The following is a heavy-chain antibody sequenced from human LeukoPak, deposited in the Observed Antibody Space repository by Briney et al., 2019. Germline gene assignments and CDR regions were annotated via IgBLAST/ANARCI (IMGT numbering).Heavy chain of an antibody. CDR2: IDHTGRS. J-gene: IGHJ5*01. V-gene: IGHV4-34*01. Sequence: PSETLSLTCAVYGGSFSGHYWTWIRQPPGKGLEWIGEIDHTGRSTYNPSLTSRVTISKDSSKNQFSLRLGSVIAADTAVYFCARGENSGSYFSYFDSWAQGTPVTVSS. CDR1: GGSFSGHY. D-gene: IGHD3-10*01. CDR3: ARGENSGSYFSYFDS.